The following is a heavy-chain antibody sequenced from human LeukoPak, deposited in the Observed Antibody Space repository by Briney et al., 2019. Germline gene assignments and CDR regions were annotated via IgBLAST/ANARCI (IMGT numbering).Heavy chain of an antibody. V-gene: IGHV4-39*07. Sequence: PSETLSLTCTVSGGSISSSSYYWGWIRQPPGKGLEWIGSIYHSGSTYYNPSLKSRVTISVDRSKNQFSLKLSSVTAADTAVYYCAREDPLSGGFDPWGQGTLVTVSS. J-gene: IGHJ5*02. CDR3: AREDPLSGGFDP. CDR2: IYHSGST. CDR1: GGSISSSSYY. D-gene: IGHD7-27*01.